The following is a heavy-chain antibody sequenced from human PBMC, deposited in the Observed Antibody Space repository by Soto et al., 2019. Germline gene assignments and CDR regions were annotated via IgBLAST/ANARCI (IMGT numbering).Heavy chain of an antibody. Sequence: GESLKISCKGSGYSFTSYWIGWVRQMPGKGLECMGIIYPGDSDTRYSPSFQGQVTISADKSISTAYLQWSSLKASDTAMYYCARRGIAVADEVDYWGQGTLVTVSS. V-gene: IGHV5-51*01. CDR2: IYPGDSDT. CDR1: GYSFTSYW. CDR3: ARRGIAVADEVDY. J-gene: IGHJ4*02. D-gene: IGHD6-19*01.